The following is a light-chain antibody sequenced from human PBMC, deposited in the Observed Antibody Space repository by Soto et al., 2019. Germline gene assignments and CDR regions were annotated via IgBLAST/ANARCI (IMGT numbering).Light chain of an antibody. CDR3: QHTTDFT. CDR2: DVS. Sequence: DIQMTQSPSTLPASVGDTVTMTCRSSSKWLAWYQKKPGKAPKLLIYDVSNLERGVPPRFSGSTSGAESTLTMTGLQPDDLGTYYCQHTTDFTFGQGTKVEIK. CDR1: SSSKW. J-gene: IGKJ2*01. V-gene: IGKV1-5*01.